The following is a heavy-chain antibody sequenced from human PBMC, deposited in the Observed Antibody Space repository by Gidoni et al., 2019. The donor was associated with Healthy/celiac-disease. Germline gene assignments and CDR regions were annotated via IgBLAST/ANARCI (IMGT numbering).Heavy chain of an antibody. CDR1: GFSLSTSGVG. J-gene: IGHJ5*02. D-gene: IGHD3-3*01. V-gene: IGHV2-5*02. CDR3: AHSGNHDFWSGYYMNWFDP. Sequence: QITLKESGPTLVKPTQTLTLTCTFSGFSLSTSGVGVGWIRQPPGKALEWLALIYWDDDKRYSPSLKSRLTITKDTSKNQVVLTMTNMDPVDTATYYCAHSGNHDFWSGYYMNWFDPWGQGTLVTVSS. CDR2: IYWDDDK.